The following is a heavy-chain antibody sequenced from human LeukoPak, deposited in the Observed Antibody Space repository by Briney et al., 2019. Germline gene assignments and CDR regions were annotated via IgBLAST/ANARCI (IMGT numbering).Heavy chain of an antibody. CDR2: ISSSSSYI. D-gene: IGHD3-22*01. Sequence: GGSLRLSCAASGFTFSSYSMNWVRQAPGKGLEWVSSISSSSSYIYYADSVKGRFTISRDNAKNSLYPQMNSLRAEDTAVYYCARGDSSGYYCFDYWGQGTLVTVSS. CDR3: ARGDSSGYYCFDY. V-gene: IGHV3-21*01. J-gene: IGHJ4*02. CDR1: GFTFSSYS.